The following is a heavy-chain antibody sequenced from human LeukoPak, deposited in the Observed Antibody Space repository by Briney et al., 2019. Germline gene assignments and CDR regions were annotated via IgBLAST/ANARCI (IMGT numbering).Heavy chain of an antibody. CDR1: ASTSTSYY. J-gene: IGHJ3*01. Sequence: PSRTLSLTSPLSASTSTSYYCTLLRHPPGKGLEGIGYISSIGSTNYNPSLKSRVTITVDTSKKRFSLKMSSVTAADTAVYYCARDLTTVTKGFDVWGQGTMVTVAS. CDR2: ISSIGST. CDR3: ARDLTTVTKGFDV. V-gene: IGHV4-59*01. D-gene: IGHD4-17*01.